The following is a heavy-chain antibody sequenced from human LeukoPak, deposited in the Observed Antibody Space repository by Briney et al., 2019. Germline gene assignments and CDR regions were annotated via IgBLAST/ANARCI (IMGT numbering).Heavy chain of an antibody. V-gene: IGHV1-2*02. CDR1: GYTFTGYY. D-gene: IGHD5-12*01. J-gene: IGHJ4*02. CDR3: AREDIVATLTFDY. CDR2: INPNSGGT. Sequence: ASVTLSCKASGYTFTGYYMHWVSQAPGQGLEWMGWINPNSGGTNYAQKFQGRVTMTRDTSISTAYMELSRLRSDDTAVYYCAREDIVATLTFDYWGQGTLVTVSS.